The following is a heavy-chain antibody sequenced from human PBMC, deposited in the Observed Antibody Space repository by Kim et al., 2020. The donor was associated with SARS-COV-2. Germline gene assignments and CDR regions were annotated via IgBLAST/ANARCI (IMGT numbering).Heavy chain of an antibody. J-gene: IGHJ4*02. CDR3: AVNRGSGSYSGSYFDY. CDR2: IIPIFGTP. V-gene: IGHV1-69*13. Sequence: SVKVSCKASGGTFSNYAISWVRQAPGQGLEWMGGIIPIFGTPISAQKFQGRVTITADESTSTAYMELNSLRSEDTAMYYCAVNRGSGSYSGSYFDYWGQGTLVTVSS. D-gene: IGHD1-26*01. CDR1: GGTFSNYA.